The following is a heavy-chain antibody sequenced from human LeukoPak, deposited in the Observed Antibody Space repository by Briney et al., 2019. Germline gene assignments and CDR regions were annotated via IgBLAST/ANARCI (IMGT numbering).Heavy chain of an antibody. CDR3: AKDRYYDSSGYYDY. CDR1: GFTFSSYG. J-gene: IGHJ4*02. Sequence: GGTLRLSCAASGFTFSSYGMSWVRQAPGKGLEWVSAISGSGGSTYYADSVKGRFTISRDNSKNTLYLQMNSLRAEDTAVHYCAKDRYYDSSGYYDYWGQGTLVTVSS. V-gene: IGHV3-23*01. CDR2: ISGSGGST. D-gene: IGHD3-22*01.